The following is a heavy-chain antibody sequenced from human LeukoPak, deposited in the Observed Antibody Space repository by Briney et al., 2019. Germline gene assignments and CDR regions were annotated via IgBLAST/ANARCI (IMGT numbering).Heavy chain of an antibody. Sequence: SETLSLTCAVSGGSISSSNWWSWVRQPPGKGLEWIGEIYHSGSTNYNPSLKSRVTISVDKSKNQFSLKLSSVTAADTAVYYCARDRRILWFGESRAAFDIWGQGTMVTVSS. J-gene: IGHJ3*02. CDR2: IYHSGST. CDR3: ARDRRILWFGESRAAFDI. D-gene: IGHD3-10*01. CDR1: GGSISSSNW. V-gene: IGHV4-4*02.